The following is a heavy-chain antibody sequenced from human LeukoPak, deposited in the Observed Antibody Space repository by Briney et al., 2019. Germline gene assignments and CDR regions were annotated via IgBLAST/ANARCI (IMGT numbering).Heavy chain of an antibody. CDR1: GYTFTSYD. CDR3: AREMAGYCSGGSC. Sequence: ASVKVSCKASGYTFTSYDINWVRQATAQGPEWMGWMNPNSGNTGYAQKFQGRVTMTRNTSISTAYMELSSLRSEDTAVYYCAREMAGYCSGGSCWGQGTLVTVSS. D-gene: IGHD2-15*01. V-gene: IGHV1-8*01. CDR2: MNPNSGNT. J-gene: IGHJ4*02.